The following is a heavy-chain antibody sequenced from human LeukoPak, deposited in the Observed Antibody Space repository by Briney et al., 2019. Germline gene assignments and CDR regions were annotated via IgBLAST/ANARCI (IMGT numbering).Heavy chain of an antibody. CDR3: ARDHRSGMTTVSTGFDY. CDR1: GGSTSSFY. J-gene: IGHJ4*02. Sequence: ASETLSLTCTVSGGSTSSFYWSWIRQSAGKGLEWIGRIHTSGSTNYNPSLQSRLTMSLDTSKNQFSLKLTSVTAADTAVYYCARDHRSGMTTVSTGFDYWGQGTLVTVSS. D-gene: IGHD4-17*01. CDR2: IHTSGST. V-gene: IGHV4-4*07.